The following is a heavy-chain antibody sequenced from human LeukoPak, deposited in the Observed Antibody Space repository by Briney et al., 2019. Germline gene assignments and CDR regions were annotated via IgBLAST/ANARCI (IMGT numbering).Heavy chain of an antibody. Sequence: SVKVSCKASGGTFSSYAISWVRQAPGQGLEWMGGIIPIFGTANYARKFQGRVTITADESTSTAYMELSSLRSEDTAVYYCASLTNDGYFDYWGQGTLVTVSS. J-gene: IGHJ4*02. V-gene: IGHV1-69*13. CDR3: ASLTNDGYFDY. CDR1: GGTFSSYA. CDR2: IIPIFGTA. D-gene: IGHD1-1*01.